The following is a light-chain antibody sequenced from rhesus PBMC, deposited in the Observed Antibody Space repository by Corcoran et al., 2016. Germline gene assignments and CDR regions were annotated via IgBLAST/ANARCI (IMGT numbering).Light chain of an antibody. Sequence: DIQMTQSPSSLSASVGDRVTITCRASQGISDWLAWYQQKPGTAPKLLNYRAANLETGVPSRFSGSGSRTDFTRTISSLQPEDIETYYWQQHTNFPYSFGHGTKVEIK. CDR3: QQHTNFPYS. J-gene: IGKJ2*01. V-gene: IGKV1-69*01. CDR1: QGISDW. CDR2: RAA.